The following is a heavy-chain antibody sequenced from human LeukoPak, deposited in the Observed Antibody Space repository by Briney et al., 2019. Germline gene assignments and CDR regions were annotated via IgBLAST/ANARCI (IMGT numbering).Heavy chain of an antibody. D-gene: IGHD3-3*01. CDR1: GGSISSGGYY. J-gene: IGHJ4*02. CDR2: IYYSGST. Sequence: SQTLSLTCTVSGGSISSGGYYWSWIRQHPGTGLEWIGYIYYSGSTYYNPSLKSRVTISVDTSKNQFSLKLSSVTAADTAVYYCARADNRNYDFWSFDYWGQGTLVTVPS. CDR3: ARADNRNYDFWSFDY. V-gene: IGHV4-31*03.